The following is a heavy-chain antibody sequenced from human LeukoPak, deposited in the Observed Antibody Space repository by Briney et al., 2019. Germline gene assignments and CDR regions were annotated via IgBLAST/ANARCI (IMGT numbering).Heavy chain of an antibody. V-gene: IGHV3-48*03. CDR1: GFTFSSYE. D-gene: IGHD3-10*02. Sequence: SGGSLRLSCAASGFTFSSYEMNWFRQAPGKGLEWVSYISSSGSTIYYADSVKGRFTISRDNAKNSLYLQMNSLRAEDTAVYYCAELGITMIGGVWGKGTTVTISS. J-gene: IGHJ6*04. CDR2: ISSSGSTI. CDR3: AELGITMIGGV.